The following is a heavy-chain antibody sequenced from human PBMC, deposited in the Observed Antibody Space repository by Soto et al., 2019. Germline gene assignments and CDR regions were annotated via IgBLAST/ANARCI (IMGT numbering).Heavy chain of an antibody. D-gene: IGHD3-10*01. CDR3: ARDRAVRRVSGAHSFDY. CDR1: GYSFTSFG. CDR2: GSPYNGNT. V-gene: IGHV1-18*01. Sequence: QVQLVQSGTEVKKPGASVKVTCKPSGYSFTSFGISWMRQAPGQGLEWLGWGSPYNGNTYSAQRLQGRRTMTTESAGGTVYMELTGLTISDTASYYWARDRAVRRVSGAHSFDYWGVGTLVAASS. J-gene: IGHJ4*02.